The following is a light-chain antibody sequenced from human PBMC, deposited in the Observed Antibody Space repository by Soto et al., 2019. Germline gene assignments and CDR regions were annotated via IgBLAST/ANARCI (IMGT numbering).Light chain of an antibody. V-gene: IGKV1-39*01. CDR2: AAS. J-gene: IGKJ3*01. CDR1: QSISSY. CDR3: QQSYITTFT. Sequence: DIQMTQSPSSLSASVGDRVTITCRASQSISSYLNWYQQKPGKAPKLLIYAASSLQSGVTSRFSGSGSGTDFTLTISSLQPEDFATYYCQQSYITTFTFGPGTKVDIK.